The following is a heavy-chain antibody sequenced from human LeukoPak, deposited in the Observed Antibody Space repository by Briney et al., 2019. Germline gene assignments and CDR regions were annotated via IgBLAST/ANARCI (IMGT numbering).Heavy chain of an antibody. Sequence: SVKVSCKASGGTFSSYAISWVRQAPGQGLEWMGGIIPIFGTANYAQKFQGRVTITADESTSTAYMELSSLRSEDTAVYYCAKGSIFGTPASEIDYWGQGTLVTVSS. J-gene: IGHJ4*02. V-gene: IGHV1-69*01. CDR1: GGTFSSYA. CDR3: AKGSIFGTPASEIDY. D-gene: IGHD3-3*01. CDR2: IIPIFGTA.